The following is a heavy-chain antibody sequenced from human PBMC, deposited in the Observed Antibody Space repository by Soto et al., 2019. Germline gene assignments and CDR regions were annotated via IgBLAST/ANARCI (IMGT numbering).Heavy chain of an antibody. CDR1: GFTFSDHY. J-gene: IGHJ4*02. D-gene: IGHD5-18*01. Sequence: GGSLRLSCAASGFTFSDHYMDWVRQAPGKGLEWIGRTRDKAHSYTTEYAASVKGRFTISRDDSKKSLYLQMSSLKTDDTAMYYCARISYGIDYWGQGTLVTVSS. CDR3: ARISYGIDY. CDR2: TRDKAHSYTT. V-gene: IGHV3-72*01.